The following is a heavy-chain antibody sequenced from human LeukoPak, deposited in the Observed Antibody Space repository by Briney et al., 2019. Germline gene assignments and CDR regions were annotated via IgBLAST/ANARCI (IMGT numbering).Heavy chain of an antibody. CDR1: GDSISSTYYY. J-gene: IGHJ6*02. CDR2: IYYGGET. CDR3: ARRSHCDVGSCPPV. Sequence: PSETLSLTCTVSGDSISSTYYYWVWIRQPPGKGLEWIGSIYYGGETYYNPSLRSRVTISSDTSKNQFSLSLNSVTATDTAVYYCARRSHCDVGSCPPVWSQGTTVTVSS. V-gene: IGHV4-39*01. D-gene: IGHD1-26*01.